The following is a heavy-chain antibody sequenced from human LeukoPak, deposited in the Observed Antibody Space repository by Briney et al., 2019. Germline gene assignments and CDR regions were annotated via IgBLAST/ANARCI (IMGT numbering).Heavy chain of an antibody. D-gene: IGHD5-24*01. J-gene: IGHJ6*04. V-gene: IGHV1-69*13. Sequence: ASVKVSCKPSGGTFSSYAISWVRQAPGQGLEWTGGIIPIFGTANYAQKFQGRVTITADESTSTAYMELSSLRSEDTAVYYCARYGSRDGDYYYYGMDVWGKGTTATVSS. CDR3: ARYGSRDGDYYYYGMDV. CDR2: IIPIFGTA. CDR1: GGTFSSYA.